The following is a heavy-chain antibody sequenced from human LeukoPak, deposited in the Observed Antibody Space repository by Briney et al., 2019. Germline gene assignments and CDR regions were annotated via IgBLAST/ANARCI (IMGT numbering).Heavy chain of an antibody. CDR3: ASSTRRYCSGGSCWEY. V-gene: IGHV3-11*01. D-gene: IGHD2-15*01. J-gene: IGHJ4*02. CDR1: GFTFSDYY. CDR2: ISSSGSTI. Sequence: GGSLRLSCAASGFTFSDYYMSWIRQAPGKGLEWVSYISSSGSTIYYADSVKGRFIISRDNAKNSLYLQMNSLRAEDTAVYYCASSTRRYCSGGSCWEYWGQGTLVTVSS.